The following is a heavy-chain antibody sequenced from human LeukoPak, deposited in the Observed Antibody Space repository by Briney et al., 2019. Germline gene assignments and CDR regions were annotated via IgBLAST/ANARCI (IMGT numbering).Heavy chain of an antibody. CDR3: ARVVWANYFDY. CDR2: ISSSSSHT. J-gene: IGHJ4*02. CDR1: GFTFSSYE. Sequence: PGGSLRLSCAASGFTFSSYEMNWVRQAPGKGLEWVSYISSSSSHTNYADSVKGRITISRDNAKDSLYLQMNSLRAEDTAVYYCARVVWANYFDYWGQGTLVTVSS. V-gene: IGHV3-48*03. D-gene: IGHD5/OR15-5a*01.